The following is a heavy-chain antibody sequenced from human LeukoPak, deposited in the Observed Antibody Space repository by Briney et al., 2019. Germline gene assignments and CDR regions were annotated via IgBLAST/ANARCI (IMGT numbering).Heavy chain of an antibody. J-gene: IGHJ4*02. CDR2: ISAYDGNT. CDR1: GCIFTSCG. Sequence: GGSVTVTCMACGCIFTSCGISWVRQAPGQGLEGMGWISAYDGNTNYVQKLQGRVTMTTDTSTSTAYLELRSLRSDHSVLYYCAIGPFGYSYGYGEKGDAFDIWGQGALVTVSS. D-gene: IGHD5-18*01. CDR3: AIGPFGYSYGYGEKGDAFDI. V-gene: IGHV1-18*01.